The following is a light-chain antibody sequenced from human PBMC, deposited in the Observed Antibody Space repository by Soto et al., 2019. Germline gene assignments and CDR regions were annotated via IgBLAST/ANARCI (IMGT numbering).Light chain of an antibody. J-gene: IGKJ4*01. CDR2: AAS. Sequence: AIRMTQSPSSFSASTGDRVTITCRASQDISSYLAWYQQKPGKAPKVLIYAASTLQSGVPSRFSGSGSGTDFTLTISGLQSDDFATYYCQQYHTYPPLTFGGGTKVEIK. CDR3: QQYHTYPPLT. V-gene: IGKV1-8*01. CDR1: QDISSY.